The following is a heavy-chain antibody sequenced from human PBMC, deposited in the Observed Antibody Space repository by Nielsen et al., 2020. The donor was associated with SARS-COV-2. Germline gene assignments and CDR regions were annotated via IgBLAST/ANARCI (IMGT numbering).Heavy chain of an antibody. J-gene: IGHJ5*02. D-gene: IGHD6-13*01. V-gene: IGHV1-2*02. CDR1: GYTFAGYY. CDR2: INPTSGDP. CDR3: ARDRGSSWSNHFDP. Sequence: ASVEVSCKASGYTFAGYYLHWVRRVPGQGLEWMGWINPTSGDPHYAQKFQGRVTMSRDTSISTAYMEMDRLTFDDTAVYYCARDRGSSWSNHFDPWGQGTQVTVSS.